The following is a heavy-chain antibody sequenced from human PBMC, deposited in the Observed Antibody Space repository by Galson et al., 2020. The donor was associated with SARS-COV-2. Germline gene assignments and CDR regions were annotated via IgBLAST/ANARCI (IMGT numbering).Heavy chain of an antibody. J-gene: IGHJ6*02. V-gene: IGHV4-34*01. Sequence: SETLSLTCAVYGGSFSGYFWTWIRQPPGKGLEWIGEINHSGTTNYNPSLKSRVAMSVDTSKNKFSLRLSSVTAADTAVYYCAKRTELRRFAELLLSKYNSGLDVRGQGTTDTVSS. CDR1: GGSFSGYF. D-gene: IGHD3-10*01. CDR3: AKRTELRRFAELLLSKYNSGLDV. CDR2: INHSGTT.